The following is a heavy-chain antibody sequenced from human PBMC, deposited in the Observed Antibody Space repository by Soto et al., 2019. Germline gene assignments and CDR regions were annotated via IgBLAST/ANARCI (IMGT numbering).Heavy chain of an antibody. CDR3: ARFLGSRSGFDI. J-gene: IGHJ3*02. D-gene: IGHD3-3*01. V-gene: IGHV1-58*01. CDR2: IVVGSGNT. Sequence: GASVKVSCKASGFTFTNSAVQWVRQARGQRLEWIGWIVVGSGNTNYAQKFQERVTITRDMSTSTAYMELSSLRSEDTAVYYCARFLGSRSGFDIWGQGTMVTVSS. CDR1: GFTFTNSA.